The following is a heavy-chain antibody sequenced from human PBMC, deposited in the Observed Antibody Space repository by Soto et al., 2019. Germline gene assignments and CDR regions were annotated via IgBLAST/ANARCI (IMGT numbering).Heavy chain of an antibody. CDR3: ARDQYRHGSGTYYVTGWDH. CDR2: ITPIFGTT. Sequence: QVQLVQSGAEVRKTGSSVKVSCRAYGVTFTTHEFSWVRQAPGQGPEWMGGITPIFGTTKYAPKFQNRVTITADESTSTVYMELRSLRSDDTAVYYCARDQYRHGSGTYYVTGWDHWGQGTLVTVSS. J-gene: IGHJ4*02. CDR1: GVTFTTHE. V-gene: IGHV1-69*01. D-gene: IGHD3-10*01.